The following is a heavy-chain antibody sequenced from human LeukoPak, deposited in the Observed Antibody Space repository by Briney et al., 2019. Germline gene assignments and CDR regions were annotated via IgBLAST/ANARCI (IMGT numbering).Heavy chain of an antibody. V-gene: IGHV4-34*01. D-gene: IGHD3-3*01. Sequence: PSETLSLTCAVYGGSFSGYYWSWIRQPPGKGLEWIGEINHSGSTNYNPSLKSRVTISVDTSKNQFSLKLSSVTAADTAVYYCARVRRFLEWLTRYYFDYWGQGTLVTVSS. J-gene: IGHJ4*02. CDR2: INHSGST. CDR3: ARVRRFLEWLTRYYFDY. CDR1: GGSFSGYY.